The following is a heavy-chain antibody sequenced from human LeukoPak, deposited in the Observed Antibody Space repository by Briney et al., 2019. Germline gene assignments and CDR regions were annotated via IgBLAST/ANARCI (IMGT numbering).Heavy chain of an antibody. J-gene: IGHJ4*02. CDR1: GFTFSNYA. V-gene: IGHV3-23*01. CDR3: AKGVAVASPYYFDY. D-gene: IGHD6-19*01. Sequence: GGSLRLSCAASGFTFSNYAMTWVRQAPGKGLEWVSTLTGSGNDAYYADSVKGRFTISRDNSKNTLYLQMNSLRAEDTAVYYCAKGVAVASPYYFDYWGQGTLVTVSS. CDR2: LTGSGNDA.